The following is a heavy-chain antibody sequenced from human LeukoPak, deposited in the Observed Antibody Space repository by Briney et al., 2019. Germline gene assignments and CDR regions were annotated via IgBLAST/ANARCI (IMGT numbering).Heavy chain of an antibody. CDR3: ARDPYSSSWTNYYYYYGMDV. Sequence: GGSLRLSCAASGFTFSNYWMNWVRQAPGKGLEWVANIKEDGSEKFYVDSVKGRFIISRDNAKNTLYLQMNSLRAEDTAVYYCARDPYSSSWTNYYYYYGMDVWGQGTTVTVSS. J-gene: IGHJ6*02. V-gene: IGHV3-7*01. CDR2: IKEDGSEK. D-gene: IGHD6-13*01. CDR1: GFTFSNYW.